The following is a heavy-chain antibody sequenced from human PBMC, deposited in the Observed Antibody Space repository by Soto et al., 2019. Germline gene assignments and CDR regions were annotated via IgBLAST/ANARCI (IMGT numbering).Heavy chain of an antibody. D-gene: IGHD1-1*01. J-gene: IGHJ4*01. CDR3: AKLSGGDAKRDYFDY. Sequence: GGSLRLSCAASGFTFSSDWMHWFRQAPGKGLVWVSAIDSCGGTTTYADSVKGRLTISRDNSKNALHLQLISLRAEDTALYFCAKLSGGDAKRDYFDYWGHGTLVTVSS. V-gene: IGHV3-74*01. CDR2: IDSCGGTT. CDR1: GFTFSSDW.